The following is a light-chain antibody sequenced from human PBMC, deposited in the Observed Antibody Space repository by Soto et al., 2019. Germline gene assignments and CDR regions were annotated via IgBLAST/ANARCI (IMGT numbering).Light chain of an antibody. J-gene: IGKJ5*01. V-gene: IGKV3-20*01. CDR3: QQYDSSPSIT. Sequence: EIVLTQSPGTLSLSPGERATLSCRASQSVSSSYLAWYQQKPGQAPRLLLYGASSRATDIPNRFSGSGSGADFTLTISRLESEDFAVYYCQQYDSSPSITFGQGTRLEIK. CDR2: GAS. CDR1: QSVSSSY.